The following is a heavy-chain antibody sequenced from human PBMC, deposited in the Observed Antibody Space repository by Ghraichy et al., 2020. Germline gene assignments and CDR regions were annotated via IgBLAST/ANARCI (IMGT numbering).Heavy chain of an antibody. CDR1: GDSVSSNSAI. V-gene: IGHV6-1*01. D-gene: IGHD3-10*01. Sequence: SQTLSLTCAISGDSVSSNSAIWMWIRQSPSRGLEWLGRTYYRSKWYTDSAVSVKSRITINTDTSKNQLSLQLNSVTPEDTAVYYCARVSRGGVFEYWGQGTLVTVSS. CDR2: TYYRSKWYT. J-gene: IGHJ4*02. CDR3: ARVSRGGVFEY.